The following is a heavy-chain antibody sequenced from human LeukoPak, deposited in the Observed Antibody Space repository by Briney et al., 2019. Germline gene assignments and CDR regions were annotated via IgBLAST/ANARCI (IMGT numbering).Heavy chain of an antibody. J-gene: IGHJ6*03. CDR3: ARRGCGGDCYYYYYYYMDV. D-gene: IGHD2-21*02. CDR1: GGSFSGYY. V-gene: IGHV4-34*01. CDR2: INHSGST. Sequence: SETLSLTCAVYGGSFSGYYWSWIRQPPGKGLEWIGEINHSGSTNYNPSLKSRVTISVDTSKNQFSLKLSSVTAADTAVYYCARRGCGGDCYYYYYYYMDVWGKGTTVTVSS.